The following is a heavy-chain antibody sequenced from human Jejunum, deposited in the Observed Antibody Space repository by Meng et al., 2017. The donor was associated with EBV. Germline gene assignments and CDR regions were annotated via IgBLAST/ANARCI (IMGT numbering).Heavy chain of an antibody. CDR1: GGSFSDYY. Sequence: QQWGAALLTPSETLSLTCAVYGGSFSDYYWTWIRQPPGKGLEWIGEINHGGGAIYNPSLKSRVTISVDTSKNQFSLKLSSVTAADTAVYYCARLGGYASGTYYPIDPWGQGTLVTASS. D-gene: IGHD3-10*01. CDR3: ARLGGYASGTYYPIDP. J-gene: IGHJ5*02. CDR2: INHGGGA. V-gene: IGHV4-34*01.